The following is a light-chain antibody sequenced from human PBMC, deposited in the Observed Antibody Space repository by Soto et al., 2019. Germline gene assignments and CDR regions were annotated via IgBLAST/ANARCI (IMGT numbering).Light chain of an antibody. J-gene: IGKJ1*01. CDR2: GAS. CDR3: QQYGSSGT. CDR1: SND. Sequence: SNDLAWYQQKPGQTPRLLIYGASSRATGIPDRFSGSGSGTDFTLTISRLEPEDFAVYYCQQYGSSGTFGQGTKVDIK. V-gene: IGKV3-20*01.